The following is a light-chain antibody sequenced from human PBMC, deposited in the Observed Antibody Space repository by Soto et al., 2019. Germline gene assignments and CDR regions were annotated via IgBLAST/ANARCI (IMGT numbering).Light chain of an antibody. CDR1: QSVSSY. V-gene: IGKV3-11*01. J-gene: IGKJ1*01. Sequence: EIVLTQSPATLSLSPGERATLSCRASQSVSSYLAWYQQKPGQAPRLLIYDASKRATGIPARFSGSGFGTDYTLTISSLEPEDFAVSYCQQRSKWRTFGQGTKVEIK. CDR3: QQRSKWRT. CDR2: DAS.